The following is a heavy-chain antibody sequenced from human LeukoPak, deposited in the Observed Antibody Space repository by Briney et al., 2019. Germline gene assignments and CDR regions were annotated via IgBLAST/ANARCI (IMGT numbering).Heavy chain of an antibody. CDR2: IYPGDSDT. D-gene: IGHD2-2*01. V-gene: IGHV5-51*01. Sequence: GESLKISCKGSGYSFTSYWIGWVRQMPGKGLEWMGIIYPGDSDTRYSPSFQGQVTISADKSISTAYLQWSSLKASDTAMYYCARGVVVPAATPPYYYYMDVWGKGTTVTVSS. J-gene: IGHJ6*03. CDR1: GYSFTSYW. CDR3: ARGVVVPAATPPYYYYMDV.